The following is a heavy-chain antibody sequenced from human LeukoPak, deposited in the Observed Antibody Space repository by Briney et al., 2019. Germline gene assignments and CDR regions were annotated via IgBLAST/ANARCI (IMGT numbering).Heavy chain of an antibody. Sequence: SETLSLTCAVSGGSISSSNCWSWVRQPPGKGLEWIGEIYHSGSINYNPSLKSRVTISVDKSKNQFSLNLSSVTAADTAMYYCASSGHTPPGAFDIWGQGTMVTVSS. V-gene: IGHV4-4*02. CDR3: ASSGHTPPGAFDI. CDR2: IYHSGSI. J-gene: IGHJ3*02. CDR1: GGSISSSNC. D-gene: IGHD2-15*01.